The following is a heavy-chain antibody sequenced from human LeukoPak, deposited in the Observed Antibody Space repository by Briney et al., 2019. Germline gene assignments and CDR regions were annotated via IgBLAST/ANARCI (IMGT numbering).Heavy chain of an antibody. J-gene: IGHJ4*02. Sequence: GGSLRLSCAASGFTFSSYWMHWVRQPPGKGLVWVSRITSDGSGIGHADSVKGRFSTSRDNAKNTLHLQMNSLRAEDTAVYYCASGRLVGAPDYWGQGTLVTVSS. CDR3: ASGRLVGAPDY. D-gene: IGHD1-26*01. V-gene: IGHV3-74*01. CDR2: ITSDGSGI. CDR1: GFTFSSYW.